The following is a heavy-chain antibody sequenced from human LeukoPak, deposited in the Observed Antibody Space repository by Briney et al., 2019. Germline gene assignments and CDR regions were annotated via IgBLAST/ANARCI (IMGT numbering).Heavy chain of an antibody. CDR3: RGEAWFDP. Sequence: PGRSLTLSCAASGFTFSSYGMHWVRQAPGKGLEWVAVISYDGSNKYYADSVKGRFTISRDNSKNTLYLQMNSLRAEDTAVYYCRGEAWFDPWGQGTLVTVSS. CDR2: ISYDGSNK. V-gene: IGHV3-30*03. J-gene: IGHJ5*02. CDR1: GFTFSSYG.